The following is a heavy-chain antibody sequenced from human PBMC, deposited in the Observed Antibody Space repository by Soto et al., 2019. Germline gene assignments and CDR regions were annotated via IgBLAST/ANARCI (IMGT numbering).Heavy chain of an antibody. V-gene: IGHV1-58*01. J-gene: IGHJ3*02. CDR3: AAVGATQTWDAFDI. D-gene: IGHD1-26*01. Sequence: SVKVSCKASGFTFTSSAVQWVRQARGQRLEWIGWIVVGSGNTNYAQKFQERVTITRDMSTSTAYMELSSLRSEDTAVYYCAAVGATQTWDAFDIWGQGTMVTV. CDR2: IVVGSGNT. CDR1: GFTFTSSA.